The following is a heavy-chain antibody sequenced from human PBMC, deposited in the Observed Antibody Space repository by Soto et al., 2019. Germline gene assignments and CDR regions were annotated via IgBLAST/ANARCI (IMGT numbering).Heavy chain of an antibody. Sequence: EVQLVESGGCLVMPGGSLRLSCAASGFTFSTYHMNWVRQAPGKGLEWVSSINPSSSHIYYADSVRGRFTISRDNSKNSMDLQMNSLRTEDAAVYYCARGYCGGGGCYLRRDAIDVWGQGTMVTVSS. CDR2: INPSSSHI. CDR1: GFTFSTYH. CDR3: ARGYCGGGGCYLRRDAIDV. D-gene: IGHD2-15*01. V-gene: IGHV3-21*01. J-gene: IGHJ3*01.